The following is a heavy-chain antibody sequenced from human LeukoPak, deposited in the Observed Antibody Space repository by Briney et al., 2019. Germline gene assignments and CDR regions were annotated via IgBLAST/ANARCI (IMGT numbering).Heavy chain of an antibody. J-gene: IGHJ4*02. CDR2: IYYSGST. CDR3: ARDGVGEHEENDY. D-gene: IGHD1-26*01. CDR1: GGSISSSSYY. V-gene: IGHV4-39*07. Sequence: PSETLSLTCTVSGGSISSSSYYWGWIRQPPGKGLEWIGSIYYSGSTYYNPSLRSRVTISVDTSKNQFSLKLSSVTAADTAVYYCARDGVGEHEENDYWGQGTLVTVSS.